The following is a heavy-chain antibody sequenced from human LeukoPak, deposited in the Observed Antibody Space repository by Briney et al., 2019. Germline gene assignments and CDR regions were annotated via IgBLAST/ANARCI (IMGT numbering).Heavy chain of an antibody. V-gene: IGHV4-4*02. CDR3: ATRWVLTGEPY. J-gene: IGHJ4*02. Sequence: SESLSLTCAVSGDSISSYEWYTWVRQPPGQGLELIGEIHHSGSTNYNVSLKSRVTISLDKSKNQFSLDLTSVTAADTAVYYCATRWVLTGEPYWGQGTLVTVSS. D-gene: IGHD7-27*01. CDR1: GDSISSYEW. CDR2: IHHSGST.